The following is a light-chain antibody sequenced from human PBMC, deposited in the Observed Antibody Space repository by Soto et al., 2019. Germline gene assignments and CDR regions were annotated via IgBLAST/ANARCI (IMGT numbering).Light chain of an antibody. CDR1: SSDVGGYNY. CDR2: EVS. CDR3: SSYTSRSTLV. Sequence: QSVLAQPASLSGSPGQSITISCTGTSSDVGGYNYVSWYQHHPGKAPKLIIYEVSYRPSGVSNRFSGSKSGNTVSLTISGLQAEDEADYHCSSYTSRSTLVFGGGTKLTVL. J-gene: IGLJ3*02. V-gene: IGLV2-14*01.